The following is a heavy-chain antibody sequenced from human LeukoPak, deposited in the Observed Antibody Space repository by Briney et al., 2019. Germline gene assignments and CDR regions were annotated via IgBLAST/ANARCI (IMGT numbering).Heavy chain of an antibody. J-gene: IGHJ4*02. CDR2: ISYDGSNK. CDR3: ARGDMGSGSFDY. V-gene: IGHV3-30*04. Sequence: GRSLRLSCAASGFTFSSYAMHWVRQAPGKGLEWVAVISYDGSNKYYADSVKGRFTISRDNSKNTLYLQMNSLGAEDTAVYYCARGDMGSGSFDYWGQGTLVTVFS. CDR1: GFTFSSYA. D-gene: IGHD6-19*01.